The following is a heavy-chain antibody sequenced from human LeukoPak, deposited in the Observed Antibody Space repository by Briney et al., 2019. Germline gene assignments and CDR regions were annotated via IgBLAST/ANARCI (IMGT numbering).Heavy chain of an antibody. Sequence: SETLSLTCTVSGGSISSGGYYWSWIRQPPGKGLEWIGYIYYSGSTYYNPSLKSRVTISVDTSKNQFSLKLSSVTAADTAVYYCARGGDYGDYSNWFDPWGQGTLVTVSS. CDR1: GGSISSGGYY. V-gene: IGHV4-30-4*01. CDR3: ARGGDYGDYSNWFDP. CDR2: IYYSGST. D-gene: IGHD4-17*01. J-gene: IGHJ5*02.